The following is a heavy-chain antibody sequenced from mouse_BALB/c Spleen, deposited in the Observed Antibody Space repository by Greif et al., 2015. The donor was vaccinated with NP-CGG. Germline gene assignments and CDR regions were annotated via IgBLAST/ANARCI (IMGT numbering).Heavy chain of an antibody. CDR2: INPSTGYT. Sequence: VKLVESGAELAKPGASVKMSCKASGYTFASYWMHWVKQRPGQGLEWIGYINPSTGYTEYNQKFKDKATLTADKSSSTAYMQLSSLTSEDSAVYYCARRTTATYFDYWCQGTTLTVSS. J-gene: IGHJ2*01. CDR3: ARRTTATYFDY. V-gene: IGHV1-7*01. CDR1: GYTFASYW. D-gene: IGHD1-2*01.